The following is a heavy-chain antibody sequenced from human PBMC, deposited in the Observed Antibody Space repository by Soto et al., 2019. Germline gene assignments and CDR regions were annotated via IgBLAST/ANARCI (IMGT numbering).Heavy chain of an antibody. CDR3: ARDQMNIVAMAFDY. J-gene: IGHJ4*02. V-gene: IGHV3-11*01. D-gene: IGHD5-12*01. CDR1: GFTFSDYY. Sequence: GGSLRLSCAASGFTFSDYYMSWIRQAPGKGLEWVSYISSSGSTIYYADSVKGRFTISRDNAKNSLYLQMNSLRAEDTAVYYCARDQMNIVAMAFDYWGQGTLVTVSS. CDR2: ISSSGSTI.